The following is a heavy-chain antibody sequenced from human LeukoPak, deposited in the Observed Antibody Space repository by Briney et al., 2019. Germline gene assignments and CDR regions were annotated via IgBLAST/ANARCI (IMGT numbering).Heavy chain of an antibody. CDR2: ISSSSSTI. V-gene: IGHV3-48*01. J-gene: IGHJ6*02. Sequence: GGSLRLSCAASGFTFSSYGMNWVRQAPGKGLEWVSYISSSSSTIYYADSVKGRFTISRDNAKNSLYLQMNSLRAEDTAVYYCARDDDFWSGYGGVWGQGTTVTVSS. CDR1: GFTFSSYG. CDR3: ARDDDFWSGYGGV. D-gene: IGHD3-3*01.